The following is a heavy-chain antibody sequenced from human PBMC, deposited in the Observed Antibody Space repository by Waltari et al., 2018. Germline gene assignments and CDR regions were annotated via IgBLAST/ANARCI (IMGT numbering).Heavy chain of an antibody. CDR1: GYTFTSYD. Sequence: QVQLVQYGAEVKKPGASVKVSCKASGYTFTSYDINWVRQATGQGVERMEWMNTNISNTDYAHKFQGRVTMTSNTSISTAYMELSSLISEDTAVYYCARFRGAADYWGQGTLVTVSS. CDR3: ARFRGAADY. V-gene: IGHV1-8*01. J-gene: IGHJ4*02. D-gene: IGHD3-10*01. CDR2: MNTNISNT.